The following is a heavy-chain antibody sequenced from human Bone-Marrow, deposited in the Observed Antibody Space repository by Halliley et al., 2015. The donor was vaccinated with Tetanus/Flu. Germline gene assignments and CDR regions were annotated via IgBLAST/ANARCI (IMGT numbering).Heavy chain of an antibody. CDR2: ISGYNGLT. D-gene: IGHD2-2*01. CDR3: ARGFCTSTSCYLGYLDY. V-gene: IGHV1-18*01. J-gene: IGHJ4*02. Sequence: WISGYNGLTNYAQNLQDRVIMTTDTSTNTAYMELRSLRSDDTAVYFCARGFCTSTSCYLGYLDYWGQGTLLTVSS.